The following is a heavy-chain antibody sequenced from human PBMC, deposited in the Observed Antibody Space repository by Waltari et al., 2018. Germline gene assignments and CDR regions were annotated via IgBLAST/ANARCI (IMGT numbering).Heavy chain of an antibody. D-gene: IGHD3-10*01. CDR3: ASGREGWFGELGWFDP. J-gene: IGHJ5*02. V-gene: IGHV3-53*01. Sequence: VQLVESGGGLIQPGGSLRLSCAASGFTVSSNYMSWVRQAPGKGLGWVSGIYSGGRTDYEDSVKGRFTISRDNSKNTLYLQMNSLRAEDTAVYYCASGREGWFGELGWFDPWGQGTLVTVSS. CDR2: IYSGGRT. CDR1: GFTVSSNY.